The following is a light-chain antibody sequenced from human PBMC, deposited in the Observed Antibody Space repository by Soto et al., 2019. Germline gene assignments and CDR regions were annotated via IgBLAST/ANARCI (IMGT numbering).Light chain of an antibody. J-gene: IGKJ2*01. V-gene: IGKV3-15*01. CDR2: DAS. CDR1: QSISSD. Sequence: EIVMTQSPATLSVSPGERATLSCRASQSISSDLAWYHQKPGQAPRLLIYDASTRPTGIPARFSGSGSGTEFTLTISSLQSEDFAVYYCQQYKLWYTFGQGTKLEIK. CDR3: QQYKLWYT.